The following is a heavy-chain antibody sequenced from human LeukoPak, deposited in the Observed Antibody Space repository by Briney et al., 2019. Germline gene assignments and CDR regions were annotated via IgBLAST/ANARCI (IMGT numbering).Heavy chain of an antibody. CDR2: ISGSGGST. D-gene: IGHD2-15*01. V-gene: IGHV3-23*01. Sequence: PGGSLRLSCAASGFTYSSYAMSWVRQAPGKGLEWVSAISGSGGSTYYADSVKGRFTISRDNSKNTLYLQMNSLRAEDTAVYYCAKVLLANLWSTFFDYWGQGTMVTVSS. CDR1: GFTYSSYA. CDR3: AKVLLANLWSTFFDY. J-gene: IGHJ4*02.